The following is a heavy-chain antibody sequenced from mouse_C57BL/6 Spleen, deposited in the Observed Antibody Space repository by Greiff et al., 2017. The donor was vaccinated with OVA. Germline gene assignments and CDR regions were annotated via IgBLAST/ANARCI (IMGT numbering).Heavy chain of an antibody. V-gene: IGHV1-55*01. Sequence: QVQLKQPGAELVKPGASVKMSCKASGYTFTSYWITWVKQRPGQGLEWIGDIYPGSGSTNYNEKFKSKATLTVDTSSSTAYMQLSSLTSEDSAVYYCARSGYYGSSYYAMDYWGQGTSVTVSS. CDR3: ARSGYYGSSYYAMDY. D-gene: IGHD1-1*01. CDR1: GYTFTSYW. J-gene: IGHJ4*01. CDR2: IYPGSGST.